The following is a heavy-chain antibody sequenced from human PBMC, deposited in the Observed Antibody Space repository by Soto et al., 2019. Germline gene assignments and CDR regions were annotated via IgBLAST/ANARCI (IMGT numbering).Heavy chain of an antibody. J-gene: IGHJ4*02. D-gene: IGHD3-22*01. CDR3: AKVAVSDYYPVDY. V-gene: IGHV3-23*01. CDR2: ISVSGGST. Sequence: EVQLLESGGGLVQPGGSLRLSCAASGFTFSSYAMSWFRQAPGKGLEWVSSISVSGGSTYYADSVKGRFTISRDNSKSTLFLQMNSLRAEATAVYYCAKVAVSDYYPVDYWGQGTLVTVSS. CDR1: GFTFSSYA.